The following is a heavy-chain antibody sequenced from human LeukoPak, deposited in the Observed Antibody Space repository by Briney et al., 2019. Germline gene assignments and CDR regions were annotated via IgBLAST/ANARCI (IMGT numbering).Heavy chain of an antibody. V-gene: IGHV1-69*05. CDR3: ARAGSSYDAFDI. CDR2: IIPIFGTA. J-gene: IGHJ3*02. CDR1: GGTFSSYA. D-gene: IGHD6-13*01. Sequence: SAKVSCXASGGTFSSYAISWVRQAPGQGLEWMGGIIPIFGTAKYAQKFQGRVTITTDESTSTAYMELSSLRSEDTAVYYCARAGSSYDAFDIWGQGTRVTVSS.